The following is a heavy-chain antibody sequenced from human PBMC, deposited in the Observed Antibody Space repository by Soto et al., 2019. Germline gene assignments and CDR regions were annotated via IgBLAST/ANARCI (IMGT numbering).Heavy chain of an antibody. J-gene: IGHJ5*01. CDR3: AKXQGVRIVHPATVDGLGTWGEASVGTLYS. V-gene: IGHV3-23*01. CDR2: ISGSGFKK. D-gene: IGHD1-26*01. Sequence: KGLEWISSISGSGFKKYYADSVKGRFTISRDNSKSTVYLELNNLSAEDTAVYHCAKXQGVRIVHPATVDGLGTWGEASVGTLYS.